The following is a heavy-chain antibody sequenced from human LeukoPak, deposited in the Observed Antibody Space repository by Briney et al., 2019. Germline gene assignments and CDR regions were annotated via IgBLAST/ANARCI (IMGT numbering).Heavy chain of an antibody. V-gene: IGHV4-59*01. CDR2: IYYSGGT. CDR3: ARGFPGGVYYFDY. J-gene: IGHJ4*02. Sequence: SETLSLTCTVSGDSISSNYWSWIRQPPGKGLEWIGYIYYSGGTNYNPSLKSRVTISVDTSKNQFSLKLSSVTAADTAVYYCARGFPGGVYYFDYWGQGTLVTVSS. CDR1: GDSISSNY. D-gene: IGHD3-3*01.